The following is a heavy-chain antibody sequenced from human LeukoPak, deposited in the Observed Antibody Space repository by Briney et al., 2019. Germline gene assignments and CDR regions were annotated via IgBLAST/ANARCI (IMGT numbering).Heavy chain of an antibody. CDR2: ISSSSSYI. J-gene: IGHJ5*02. CDR1: GFTFSSYS. D-gene: IGHD3-10*01. CDR3: ARDRARGVFDP. Sequence: GGSLRLSCAASGFTFSSYSMNWVRQAPGKGLEWVSSISSSSSYIYYADSVKGRFTISRDNAKNSLYLQMNSLRAEDTAVYYCARDRARGVFDPWGQGTLVTVSS. V-gene: IGHV3-21*01.